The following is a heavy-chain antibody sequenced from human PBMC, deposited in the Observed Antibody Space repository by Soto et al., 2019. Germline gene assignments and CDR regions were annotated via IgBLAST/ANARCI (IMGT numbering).Heavy chain of an antibody. CDR2: VIPIFGTS. CDR3: ARAETKITGTRNYSSGLDV. Sequence: QQYTEQGLEWMGEVIPIFGTSNYAQKFQGTITIAADKSTNTVYMELNSLRSEDTAMYYCARAETKITGTRNYSSGLDVWGQG. J-gene: IGHJ6*02. V-gene: IGHV1-69*06. D-gene: IGHD1-7*01.